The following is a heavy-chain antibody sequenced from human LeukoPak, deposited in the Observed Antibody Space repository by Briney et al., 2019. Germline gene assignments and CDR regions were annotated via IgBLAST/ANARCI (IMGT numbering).Heavy chain of an antibody. J-gene: IGHJ3*02. CDR1: GGSISSYY. CDR3: ARGRDGYSSDAFDI. Sequence: SETLPLTCTVSGGSISSYYWSWIRQPPGKGMEWIGFIYYSGSTHYNPSLKSRVTLSVDTSKNQFSLKLSSVTAADTAVYYCARGRDGYSSDAFDIWGQGTMVTVSS. V-gene: IGHV4-59*01. CDR2: IYYSGST. D-gene: IGHD5-24*01.